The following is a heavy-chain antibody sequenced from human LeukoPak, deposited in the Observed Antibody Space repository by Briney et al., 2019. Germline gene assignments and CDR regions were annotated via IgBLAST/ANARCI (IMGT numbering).Heavy chain of an antibody. CDR1: GFTFSSYG. V-gene: IGHV3-30*03. D-gene: IGHD6-13*01. CDR3: ARVPNSSSWYYPDLNWFDP. Sequence: PGRSLRLSCAASGFTFSSYGMHWVRQAPGKWLEWVAVISYDGSNKYYADSVKGRFTISRDSSKNTLYLQMNSLRAEDTAVYYCARVPNSSSWYYPDLNWFDPWGQGTLATVSS. J-gene: IGHJ5*02. CDR2: ISYDGSNK.